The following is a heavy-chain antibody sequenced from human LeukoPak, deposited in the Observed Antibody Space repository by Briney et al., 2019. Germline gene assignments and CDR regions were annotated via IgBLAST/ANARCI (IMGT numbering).Heavy chain of an antibody. D-gene: IGHD3-22*01. CDR1: GGSISSYY. CDR3: ARDLLDYYDSSGYPEYAFDI. J-gene: IGHJ3*02. V-gene: IGHV4-59*01. Sequence: PSETLSLTCTVSGGSISSYYWSWIRQPPGKGLEWIGYIYYSGSTNYNPSLKSRVTISVDTSKNQFSLKLSSVTAADTAVYYCARDLLDYYDSSGYPEYAFDIWGQGTMVTVSS. CDR2: IYYSGST.